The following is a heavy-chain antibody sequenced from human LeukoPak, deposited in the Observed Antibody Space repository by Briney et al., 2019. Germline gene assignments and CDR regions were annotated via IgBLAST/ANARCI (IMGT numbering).Heavy chain of an antibody. CDR3: ARTYCRGGSCHFDY. Sequence: SETLSLTCAVSGASFSDYYWSWIRQPPGKGLEWIGYIYYSGSTDSNPSLKSRVTISVDTSKNQISLKLSSVTAADTAVYYCARTYCRGGSCHFDYWGQGTLVTVSS. CDR2: IYYSGST. CDR1: GASFSDYY. J-gene: IGHJ4*02. V-gene: IGHV4-59*08. D-gene: IGHD2-15*01.